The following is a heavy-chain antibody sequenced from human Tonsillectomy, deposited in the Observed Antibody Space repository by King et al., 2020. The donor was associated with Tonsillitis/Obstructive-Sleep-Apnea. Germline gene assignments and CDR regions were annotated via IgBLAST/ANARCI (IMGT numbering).Heavy chain of an antibody. V-gene: IGHV3-23*04. D-gene: IGHD6-19*01. CDR3: AKGVASFGSGWYYFDC. CDR2: ISGSGVSK. J-gene: IGHJ4*02. CDR1: GFTFSNYA. Sequence: VQLVESGGGLVQPGGSLRLSCAASGFTFSNYAMSWVCQAPGKGLEWVSVISGSGVSKYYADSVKGRFTISRDNSKNTLYLQMNSLRAEDTAVYYCAKGVASFGSGWYYFDCWGQGTLVTVSS.